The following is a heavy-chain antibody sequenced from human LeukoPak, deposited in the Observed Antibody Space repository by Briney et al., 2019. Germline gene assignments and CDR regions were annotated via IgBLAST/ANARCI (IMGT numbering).Heavy chain of an antibody. D-gene: IGHD2-2*01. J-gene: IGHJ5*02. V-gene: IGHV1-2*02. Sequence: ASVKVSCKASGYTFTGYYMHWVRQAPGQGLEWMGWINPNSGGTNYAQKFQGRVTTTRDTSISTAYMELSRLRSDDTAVYYCAREYCSSTSCYSFGWFDPWGQGTLVTVSS. CDR3: AREYCSSTSCYSFGWFDP. CDR1: GYTFTGYY. CDR2: INPNSGGT.